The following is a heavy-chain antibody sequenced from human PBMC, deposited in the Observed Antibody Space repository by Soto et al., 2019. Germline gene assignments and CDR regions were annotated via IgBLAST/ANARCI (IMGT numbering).Heavy chain of an antibody. CDR3: ARGPRVSSTGTGAH. J-gene: IGHJ4*02. CDR2: ISDDGSTA. Sequence: GGSLRLSCSVSGFTFSAYWMHWVRQVPGKGLTWVSRISDDGSTATYADSVKGRFVISRDNAKSSLYLEMNTLRADDSGLYYCARGPRVSSTGTGAHWGRGTLVTVSS. CDR1: GFTFSAYW. D-gene: IGHD1-1*01. V-gene: IGHV3-74*01.